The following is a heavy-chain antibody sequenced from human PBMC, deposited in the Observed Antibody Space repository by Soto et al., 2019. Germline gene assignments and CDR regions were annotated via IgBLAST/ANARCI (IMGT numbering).Heavy chain of an antibody. D-gene: IGHD3-9*01. CDR3: ARNLRYFDWLLSFYFDY. CDR2: ISDSGGST. Sequence: GGSLRLSCAASGFTFSSYAMSWVRQAPGKGLEWVSTISDSGGSTNYADSVKGRFTISRDNSKNTLFLQMHSLRAEDTAVYYCARNLRYFDWLLSFYFDYWGQGALVTVSS. CDR1: GFTFSSYA. J-gene: IGHJ4*02. V-gene: IGHV3-23*01.